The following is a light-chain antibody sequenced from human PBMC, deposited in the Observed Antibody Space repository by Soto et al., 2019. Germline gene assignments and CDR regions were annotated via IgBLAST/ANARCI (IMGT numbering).Light chain of an antibody. CDR1: SSDVCGYNF. Sequence: QSALTQPPSASGSPGQSVTISFTGTSSDVCGYNFVAWYQQHPGKAPKLMISEVSKRPSGVPDRFSGSKSGNTASLTVSGLQAEDEADYYCSSYAGSNIFVFGTGTKVTVL. J-gene: IGLJ1*01. V-gene: IGLV2-8*01. CDR2: EVS. CDR3: SSYAGSNIFV.